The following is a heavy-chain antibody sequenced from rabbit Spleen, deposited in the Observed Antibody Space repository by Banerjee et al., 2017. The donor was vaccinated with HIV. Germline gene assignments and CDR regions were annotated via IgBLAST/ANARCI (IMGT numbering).Heavy chain of an antibody. CDR3: ARAIVPWLGLTRLDL. J-gene: IGHJ6*01. V-gene: IGHV1S40*01. CDR2: IYTGNGKA. D-gene: IGHD4-1*01. Sequence: QSLEESGGGLVKPGASLTLTCTASGFSFSSSYDMCWVRQAPGKGLEWIGCIYTGNGKAYYASWAKGRFTISKTSSSTVDLKMTSLTAADTATYFCARAIVPWLGLTRLDLWGPGTLVTVS. CDR1: GFSFSSSYD.